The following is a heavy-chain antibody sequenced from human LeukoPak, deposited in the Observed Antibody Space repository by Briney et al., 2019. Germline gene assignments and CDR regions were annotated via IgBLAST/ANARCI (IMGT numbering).Heavy chain of an antibody. J-gene: IGHJ4*02. CDR3: ARFAVTTAGDY. CDR1: GFTFSSYW. CDR2: ITGDGSGA. Sequence: RGSLRLSCAASGFTFSSYWMHGVRQAPGKGLVWVSRITGDGSGANYADSVKGRFTISRDNAKNTLYLQMNSLRAEDTAVYYCARFAVTTAGDYWGQGTLVTVSS. V-gene: IGHV3-74*01. D-gene: IGHD1-1*01.